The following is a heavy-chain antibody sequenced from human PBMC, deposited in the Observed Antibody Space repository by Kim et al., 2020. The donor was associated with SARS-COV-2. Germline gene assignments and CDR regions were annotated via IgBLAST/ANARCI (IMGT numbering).Heavy chain of an antibody. Sequence: SETLSLTCTVSGGSVSSGDYYWSWTRQAAGKGLEWIGRVRSSGSTNYNPSLKSRVTMSLDTSKNQFSLNLNSVTAADTAVYYCARDPPGIGNYFDYWGQGLLVTVSS. CDR1: GGSVSSGDYY. D-gene: IGHD6-13*01. J-gene: IGHJ4*02. CDR2: VRSSGST. CDR3: ARDPPGIGNYFDY. V-gene: IGHV4-61*02.